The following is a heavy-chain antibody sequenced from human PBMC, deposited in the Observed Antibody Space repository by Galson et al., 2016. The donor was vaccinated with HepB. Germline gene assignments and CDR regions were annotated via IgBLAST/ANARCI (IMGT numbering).Heavy chain of an antibody. V-gene: IGHV3-23*01. CDR2: IIASGAST. CDR3: AREFKTEGL. J-gene: IGHJ3*01. Sequence: SLRLSCAASGFTLNSYAVNWVRQAPGRGLEWVSSIIASGASTYYADSVKGRFTVSRDNSQNTVFLQRNSLRVDDPAIYYCAREFKTEGLWGQGTVVTVSS. CDR1: GFTLNSYA.